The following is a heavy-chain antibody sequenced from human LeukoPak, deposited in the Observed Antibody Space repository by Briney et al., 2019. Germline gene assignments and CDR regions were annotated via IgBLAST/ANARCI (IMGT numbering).Heavy chain of an antibody. CDR1: GFTFSSYD. J-gene: IGHJ5*02. V-gene: IGHV3-21*04. Sequence: PGGSLRLSCAAFGFTFSSYDMNWVRQAPGKGLEWVSSLTTNSRYIYYADSVKGRFTISRDNAKNSLYLEMNSLRAEDTAVYYCAKDPSTYYYDSSGFPNWFDPWGQGTLVTVSS. CDR3: AKDPSTYYYDSSGFPNWFDP. CDR2: LTTNSRYI. D-gene: IGHD3-22*01.